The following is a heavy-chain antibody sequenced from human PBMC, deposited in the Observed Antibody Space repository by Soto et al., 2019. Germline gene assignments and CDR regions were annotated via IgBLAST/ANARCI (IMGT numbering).Heavy chain of an antibody. Sequence: QVQLQESGPGLVKPSETLSLTCTVSGGSISSYYWSWIRQPPGKGLEWIGYIYYSGSTNYNPSLKSRVTISVDTSKNQFSLKLSSVTAADTAVYYCARHHSAARPSNWFDPWGQGTLVTVSS. CDR3: ARHHSAARPSNWFDP. D-gene: IGHD6-6*01. J-gene: IGHJ5*02. V-gene: IGHV4-59*08. CDR2: IYYSGST. CDR1: GGSISSYY.